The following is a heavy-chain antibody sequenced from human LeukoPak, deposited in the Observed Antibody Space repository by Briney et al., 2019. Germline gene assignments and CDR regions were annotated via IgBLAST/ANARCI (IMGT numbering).Heavy chain of an antibody. CDR1: GFTFDAYA. CDR3: AKGELGGGPIDY. J-gene: IGHJ4*02. D-gene: IGHD7-27*01. CDR2: ISWNSGRI. Sequence: GRSLRLSCEASGFTFDAYAMHWVRQAPGKGLEWVSGISWNSGRIGYADSVKGRFTISRDNAKNSLYLQMNSLRAEDTALYYCAKGELGGGPIDYWGQGTLVTVSS. V-gene: IGHV3-9*01.